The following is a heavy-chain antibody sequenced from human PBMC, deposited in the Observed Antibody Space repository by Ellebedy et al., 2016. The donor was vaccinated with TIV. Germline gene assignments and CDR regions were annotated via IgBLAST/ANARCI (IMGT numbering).Heavy chain of an antibody. V-gene: IGHV4-59*01. J-gene: IGHJ4*02. CDR1: SGSLSDYY. D-gene: IGHD6-13*01. Sequence: MPSETLSLTCTVSSGSLSDYYWSWSRQPQGKGLEWIGYISYSGSTTYNPSLESRFSISVDTSKNHPSLKLNYLTAADTAMYYCAMRSSSCNSFDSWGQGSLVTVSS. CDR2: ISYSGST. CDR3: AMRSSSCNSFDS.